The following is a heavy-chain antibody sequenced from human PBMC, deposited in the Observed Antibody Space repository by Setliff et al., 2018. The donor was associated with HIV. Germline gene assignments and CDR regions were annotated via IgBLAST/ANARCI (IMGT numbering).Heavy chain of an antibody. V-gene: IGHV1-3*01. CDR2: INAAISHT. CDR1: GYSFSSYA. CDR3: VGGRGGFFDEPFDM. J-gene: IGHJ3*02. D-gene: IGHD3-16*01. Sequence: ASVKVSCKASGYSFSSYAIHWVRQAAGQSPEWLGWINAAISHTRYSPKFQDRVTLTTDTSAGTIHMEMRSLRSEDTAVYYGVGGRGGFFDEPFDMWGPGTRVTVSS.